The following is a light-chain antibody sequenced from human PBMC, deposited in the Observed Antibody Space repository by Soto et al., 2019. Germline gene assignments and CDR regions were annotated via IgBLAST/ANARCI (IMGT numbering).Light chain of an antibody. CDR1: QSIGSSY. CDR2: GAS. V-gene: IGKV3-20*01. J-gene: IGKJ5*01. CDR3: QHYGSSLSIT. Sequence: IVLTQSPGTLSLSPGERATLSCRASQSIGSSYLAWYQQKPGQAPRLLIYGASSRASGFPNRFSGSGSGTDFTLTISRLESEDFAVYYCQHYGSSLSITFGQGTRLEIK.